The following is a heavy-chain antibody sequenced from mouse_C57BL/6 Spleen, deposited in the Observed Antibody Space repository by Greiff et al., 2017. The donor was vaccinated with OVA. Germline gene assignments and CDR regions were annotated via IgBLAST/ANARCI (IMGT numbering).Heavy chain of an antibody. V-gene: IGHV1-59*01. D-gene: IGHD4-1*01. J-gene: IGHJ4*01. Sequence: QVQLQQPGAELVRPGTSVKLSCKASGYTFTSYWMHWVKQRPGQGLEWIGVIDPSDSYTNYNQKFKGKATLTVDTSSSTAYMQLSSLTSEDSAVYDCARDWTGYYAMDYWGQGTSVTVSS. CDR3: ARDWTGYYAMDY. CDR1: GYTFTSYW. CDR2: IDPSDSYT.